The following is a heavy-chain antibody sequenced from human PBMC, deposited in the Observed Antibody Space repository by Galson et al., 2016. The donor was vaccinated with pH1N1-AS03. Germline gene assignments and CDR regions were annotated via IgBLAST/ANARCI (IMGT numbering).Heavy chain of an antibody. CDR3: AREPWGSTQGEY. Sequence: SLRLSCAASGFTINNNYMSWVRQAPGKGLEWVSVIYGGGDTFYADSVKGRFTISRDNSKNTAYLQMNSLRVEDTAVYYFAREPWGSTQGEYWGQGTLVTVSS. J-gene: IGHJ4*02. V-gene: IGHV3-53*01. D-gene: IGHD3-16*01. CDR2: IYGGGDT. CDR1: GFTINNNY.